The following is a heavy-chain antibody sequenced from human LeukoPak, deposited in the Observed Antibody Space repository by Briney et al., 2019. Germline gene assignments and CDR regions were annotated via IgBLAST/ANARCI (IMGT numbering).Heavy chain of an antibody. V-gene: IGHV4-34*01. CDR2: MNHSGST. Sequence: SETLSLTCAVYGGSFSGYYWSWIRQPPGKGREWIGEMNHSGSTNYNPSLKSRVTISVDTSKNQFSLKLSSVTAADTAVYYCARDRGMVQGVRLHNWLDPWGQGTLVTVSS. CDR1: GGSFSGYY. D-gene: IGHD3-10*01. CDR3: ARDRGMVQGVRLHNWLDP. J-gene: IGHJ5*02.